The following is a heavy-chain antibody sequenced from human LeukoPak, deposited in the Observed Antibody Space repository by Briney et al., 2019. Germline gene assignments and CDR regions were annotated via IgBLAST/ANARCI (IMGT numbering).Heavy chain of an antibody. CDR3: ARVACSSTSCHTGWFDP. D-gene: IGHD2-2*02. V-gene: IGHV4-59*08. CDR1: GDSISSYF. Sequence: PSETLSLTCTVSGDSISSYFWNWIRQTPGKGLEWIGFYNGRPNYNPSLKSRVTISVDTSKNQFSLKLSSVTAADTAVYYCARVACSSTSCHTGWFDPWGQGTLVSVSS. CDR2: FYNGRP. J-gene: IGHJ5*02.